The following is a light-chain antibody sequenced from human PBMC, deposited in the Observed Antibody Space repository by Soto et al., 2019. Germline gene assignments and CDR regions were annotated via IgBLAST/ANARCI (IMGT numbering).Light chain of an antibody. V-gene: IGKV1-5*01. J-gene: IGKJ2*01. CDR1: QSVSIW. CDR3: QYDSS. Sequence: DITINQSPSTLSASVGDRVTITCRASQSVSIWLAWYQQKPGKAPRLLIYDAASLKTGVPSRFSGSGSGTNFTLTISSLQPDDFATYYCQYDSSFGQGTKVDIK. CDR2: DAA.